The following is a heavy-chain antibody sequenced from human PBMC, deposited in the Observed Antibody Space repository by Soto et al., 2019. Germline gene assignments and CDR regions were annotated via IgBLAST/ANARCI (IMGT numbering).Heavy chain of an antibody. CDR3: GAPPTVFTRSSFAS. V-gene: IGHV3-23*01. CDR2: ISGSGGAT. J-gene: IGHJ1*01. D-gene: IGHD3-16*01. CDR1: GFTFKDCA. Sequence: EVQLLESGGGFVQPGGSLTLSCSTSGFTFKDCAISWVRQAPGKGLEWVSGISGSGGATYYTDSVEGRFTISKDFSKNTGLLQIPGLRVDDPAVYSWGAPPTVFTRSSFASGAQGALVPVPP.